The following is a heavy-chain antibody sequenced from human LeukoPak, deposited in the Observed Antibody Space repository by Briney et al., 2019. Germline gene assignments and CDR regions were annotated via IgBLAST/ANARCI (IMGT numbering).Heavy chain of an antibody. J-gene: IGHJ4*02. Sequence: TGGSLRLSCSASGFTFSTYGMHWVRQAPGKGLEWVAFIRYDGSNKYYADSVKGRFTISRDNSKNTLYLQMNSLRAEDTAVYYCAKDLVVGVRDFDYWGQGTLVTVSS. CDR2: IRYDGSNK. D-gene: IGHD1-26*01. V-gene: IGHV3-30*02. CDR3: AKDLVVGVRDFDY. CDR1: GFTFSTYG.